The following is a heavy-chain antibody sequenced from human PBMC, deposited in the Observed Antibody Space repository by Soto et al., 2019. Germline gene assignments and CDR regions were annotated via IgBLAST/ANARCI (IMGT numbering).Heavy chain of an antibody. CDR1: GYRFRTRA. V-gene: IGHV3-23*01. D-gene: IGHD1-26*01. J-gene: IGHJ5*01. Sequence: GGSLRLSCAASGYRFRTRAMSWVRQAPGKGLEWVASIRPGGDSTYYADSVKGRFAVSRDNSNVTLYLQMDSLRVEDTAIYYCTTHEEGAPWAGGFDSWGQGTLVTVSS. CDR3: TTHEEGAPWAGGFDS. CDR2: IRPGGDST.